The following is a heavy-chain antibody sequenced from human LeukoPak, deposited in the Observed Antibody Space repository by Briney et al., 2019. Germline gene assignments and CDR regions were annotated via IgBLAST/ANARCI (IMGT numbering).Heavy chain of an antibody. D-gene: IGHD5-24*01. J-gene: IGHJ6*02. Sequence: RGSLRLSCALSGFTFSSYEMNWVRQAPGKGLEGVSYISSSGSTIYYADSVKGRFTISRDNAKSSLYLQMNSLRAEDTAVYYCARKEIGYYGMDVWGQGTTVTVSS. CDR1: GFTFSSYE. V-gene: IGHV3-48*03. CDR3: ARKEIGYYGMDV. CDR2: ISSSGSTI.